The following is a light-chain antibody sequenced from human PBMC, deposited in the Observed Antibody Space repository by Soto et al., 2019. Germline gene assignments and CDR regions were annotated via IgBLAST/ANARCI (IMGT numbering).Light chain of an antibody. J-gene: IGLJ1*01. CDR1: SSDVGSYNL. V-gene: IGLV2-23*01. CDR3: GSWDSSLSAYV. Sequence: QSALTQPASVSGSTGQSITISCTGTSSDVGSYNLVSWYQQHPGKAPKLMIYEGSKRPSGVSNRFSGSKSGNTASLTISGLQAEDEADYYCGSWDSSLSAYVFGTGTKVTVL. CDR2: EGS.